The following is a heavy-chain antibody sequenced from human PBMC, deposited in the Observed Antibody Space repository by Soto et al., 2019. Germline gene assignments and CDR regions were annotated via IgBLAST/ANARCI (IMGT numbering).Heavy chain of an antibody. CDR1: GFSFNTYT. J-gene: IGHJ5*02. Sequence: QVQLVESGGGVVQPGRSLRLSCAASGFSFNTYTMHWVRQAPGGGLEWVAIVSDDGSHTYYTDSVRGRFSISRDNSKNILYLQMDNLRDEDTALYYCAREVGAPSGWLDPWGQGTQVTVSS. V-gene: IGHV3-30-3*01. CDR3: AREVGAPSGWLDP. D-gene: IGHD1-26*01. CDR2: VSDDGSHT.